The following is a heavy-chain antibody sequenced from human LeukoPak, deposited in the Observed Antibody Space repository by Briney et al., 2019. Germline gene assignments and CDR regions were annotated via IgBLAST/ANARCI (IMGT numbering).Heavy chain of an antibody. D-gene: IGHD4-17*01. Sequence: GGSLRLSCAASGFTFSNYAMHWVRQAPGKGLEYVSAISRNGGSTYYANSVKGRLTISRDDSKNTLYLQMGSLRPEDMAVYYCARDLTTVPDYWGQGTLVTVSS. CDR2: ISRNGGST. V-gene: IGHV3-64*01. CDR1: GFTFSNYA. J-gene: IGHJ4*02. CDR3: ARDLTTVPDY.